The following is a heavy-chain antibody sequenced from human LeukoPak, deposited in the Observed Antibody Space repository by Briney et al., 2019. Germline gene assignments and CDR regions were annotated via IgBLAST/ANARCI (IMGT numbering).Heavy chain of an antibody. CDR2: TSSDSSSI. CDR3: AKGAGSLLYYFDY. D-gene: IGHD3-10*01. CDR1: GFTFSNYR. J-gene: IGHJ4*02. V-gene: IGHV3-48*01. Sequence: GGSLRLSCAASGFTFSNYRMNWVRQAPGKGLEWVSYTSSDSSSIYYADSVKGRFTISRDNSKNILYLHMNSLRAEDTALHYCAKGAGSLLYYFDYWGQGALVTVSS.